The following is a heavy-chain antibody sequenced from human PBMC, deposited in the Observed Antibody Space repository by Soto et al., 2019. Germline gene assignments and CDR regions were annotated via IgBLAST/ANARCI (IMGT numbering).Heavy chain of an antibody. Sequence: PGGSLRLSCAASGFTFSSYGMHWVRQAPGKGLEWVAVIWYDGSNKYYADSVKGRFTISRDNSKNTLYLQMNSLRAEDTAVYYCARDLDSSTWFDPWGQGTLVTVSS. V-gene: IGHV3-33*01. CDR2: IWYDGSNK. CDR3: ARDLDSSTWFDP. J-gene: IGHJ5*02. D-gene: IGHD6-13*01. CDR1: GFTFSSYG.